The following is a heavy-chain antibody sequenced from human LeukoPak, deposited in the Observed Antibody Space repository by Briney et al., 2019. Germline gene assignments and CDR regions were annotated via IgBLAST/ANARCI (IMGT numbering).Heavy chain of an antibody. D-gene: IGHD5-12*01. CDR3: ARPPPGGYDPNSPEYYFDY. V-gene: IGHV4-39*01. CDR1: GGSISSSSYY. CDR2: IYYSGST. Sequence: SETLSLTCTVSGGSISSSSYYWGWIRQPPGKGLEWIGSIYYSGSTYYNPSLKSRVTISVDTSKNQFSLKLSSVTAADTAVYYCARPPPGGYDPNSPEYYFDYWGQGTLVTVLS. J-gene: IGHJ4*02.